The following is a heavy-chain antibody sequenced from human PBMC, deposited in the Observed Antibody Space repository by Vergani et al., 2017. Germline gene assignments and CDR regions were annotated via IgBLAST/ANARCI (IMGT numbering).Heavy chain of an antibody. CDR2: IWYDGSNK. CDR3: ARVGSYDYVWGSYRPDY. Sequence: QVQLVESGGGVVQPGRSLRLSCAASGFTFSSYGMHWVRQAPGKGLEWVAVIWYDGSNKYYADSVKGRFTISRDNSKNTLYLQMNSLRAEDTAVYYCARVGSYDYVWGSYRPDYWGQGTLVTVSS. CDR1: GFTFSSYG. V-gene: IGHV3-33*01. J-gene: IGHJ4*02. D-gene: IGHD3-16*02.